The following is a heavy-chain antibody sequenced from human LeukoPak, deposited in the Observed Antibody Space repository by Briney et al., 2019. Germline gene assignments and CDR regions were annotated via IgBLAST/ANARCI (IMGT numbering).Heavy chain of an antibody. V-gene: IGHV1-2*02. Sequence: ASVKVSCKASGYTFTRYYLHWVRQAPGQGLEWMGWINPNTAGTNYAQKFLGGVTLTWDTSISTAHMDLNRLTSDDTAGYYGATSAGDYRSGHYYYMGVWGKGTSVTVSS. CDR3: ATSAGDYRSGHYYYMGV. CDR2: INPNTAGT. D-gene: IGHD4-11*01. CDR1: GYTFTRYY. J-gene: IGHJ6*03.